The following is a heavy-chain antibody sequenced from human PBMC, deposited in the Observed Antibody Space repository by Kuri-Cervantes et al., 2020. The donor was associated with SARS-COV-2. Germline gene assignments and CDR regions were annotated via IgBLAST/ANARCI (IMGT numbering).Heavy chain of an antibody. V-gene: IGHV3-30*18. CDR3: AKDIGTRSTNFVTYDY. Sequence: GGSLRLSCAASGFIFSNYGMHWVRQSPGKGLEWVAFTSYDGSNAYYADSVRGRFTVSRDNSKNTLSLRMNGLRAEDTAVYYCAKDIGTRSTNFVTYDYWGQGDLVTVSS. CDR2: TSYDGSNA. J-gene: IGHJ4*02. D-gene: IGHD2/OR15-2a*01. CDR1: GFIFSNYG.